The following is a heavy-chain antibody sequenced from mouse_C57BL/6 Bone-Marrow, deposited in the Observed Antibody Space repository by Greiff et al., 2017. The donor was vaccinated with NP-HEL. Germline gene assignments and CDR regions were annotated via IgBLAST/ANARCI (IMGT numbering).Heavy chain of an antibody. J-gene: IGHJ1*03. CDR2: IHPNSGST. D-gene: IGHD1-1*01. V-gene: IGHV1-64*01. CDR1: GYTFASYW. Sequence: VQLQQPGAELVKPGASVKLSCKASGYTFASYWMHWVKQRPGQGLEWIGMIHPNSGSTNYNEKFKSKATLTVDKSSSTAYMQLSSLTSEDSAVYYCVYYYWYFDVWGTGTTVTVSS. CDR3: VYYYWYFDV.